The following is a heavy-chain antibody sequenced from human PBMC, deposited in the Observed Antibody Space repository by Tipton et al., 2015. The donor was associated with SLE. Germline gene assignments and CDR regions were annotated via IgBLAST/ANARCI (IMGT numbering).Heavy chain of an antibody. J-gene: IGHJ4*02. CDR1: GGSISRNY. V-gene: IGHV4-59*08. CDR2: ISNGGGT. Sequence: TLSLTCSVSGGSISRNYWIWIRQPPGKGLEWIGKISNGGGTNYNPSLKSRVTISVDTAKNQFSRKLTSVTAADTAVYCCLRLWAARPIDSWCQGTPVAVSS. CDR3: LRLWAARPIDS. D-gene: IGHD6-6*01.